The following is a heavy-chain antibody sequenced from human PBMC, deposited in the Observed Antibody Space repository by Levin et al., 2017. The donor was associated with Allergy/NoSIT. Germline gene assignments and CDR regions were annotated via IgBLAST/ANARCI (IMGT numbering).Heavy chain of an antibody. CDR3: AARVLTTSGLDY. CDR2: ISYNGDTT. V-gene: IGHV3-23*01. J-gene: IGHJ4*02. Sequence: GGSLRLSCSASGFTFSNCGMAWVRQAPGRGLEWVSGISYNGDTTSYADSVKGRFTVSRDNSKNTLYLQMYSLRAEDTAVYFCAARVLTTSGLDYWGQGTLVTVSS. CDR1: GFTFSNCG. D-gene: IGHD1-14*01.